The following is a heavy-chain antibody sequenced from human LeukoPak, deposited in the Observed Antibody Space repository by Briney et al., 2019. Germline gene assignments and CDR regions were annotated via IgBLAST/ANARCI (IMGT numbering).Heavy chain of an antibody. Sequence: GALRLSRATSRVTLRKHLGYSGRPTPREGGVWVSRINSDGSSTSYADSVKGRFTISRDNAKNTLYLQMNSLRAEDTAVYYCATQESGFDYWGQGTLVTVSS. D-gene: IGHD3-10*01. CDR3: ATQESGFDY. CDR2: INSDGSST. J-gene: IGHJ4*02. V-gene: IGHV3-74*01. CDR1: RVTLRKHL.